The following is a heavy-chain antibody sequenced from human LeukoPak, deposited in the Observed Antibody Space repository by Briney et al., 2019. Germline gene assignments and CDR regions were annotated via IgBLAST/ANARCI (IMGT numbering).Heavy chain of an antibody. CDR2: ISGSGGST. J-gene: IGHJ4*02. CDR3: PKEMRPVTDPYYDY. Sequence: GGSLRLSCVGSGFTVSIYCMSSVRQAPGKGLEWVSAISGSGGSTYYADSVRGRFTISRDNSKNTLYLQMSSLRAEDTAVYYCPKEMRPVTDPYYDYWGQGTLVTVSS. D-gene: IGHD4-11*01. CDR1: GFTVSIYC. V-gene: IGHV3-23*01.